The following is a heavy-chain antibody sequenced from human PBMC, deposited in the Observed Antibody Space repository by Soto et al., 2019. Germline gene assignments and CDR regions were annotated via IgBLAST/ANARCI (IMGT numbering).Heavy chain of an antibody. CDR3: ARARKYYYGSGSPYYYGMDV. CDR1: GYTFTSYG. Sequence: QVQLVQSGAEVKKPGASVKVSCKASGYTFTSYGVSWVRQAPGQGLEWMGWISSYNGNTNYAQKLQGRFTMNTDTSMSTAYMELRSLRSDDTAVYYCARARKYYYGSGSPYYYGMDVCGQGITVTVSS. CDR2: ISSYNGNT. D-gene: IGHD3-10*01. J-gene: IGHJ6*02. V-gene: IGHV1-18*04.